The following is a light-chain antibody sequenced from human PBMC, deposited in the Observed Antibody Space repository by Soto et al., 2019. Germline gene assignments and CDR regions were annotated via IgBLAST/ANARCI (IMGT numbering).Light chain of an antibody. CDR2: DAS. CDR3: QQYDNYPLT. J-gene: IGKJ4*01. Sequence: IQMIHSPATLSASVGDRVTITCRASQSVRSWLAWYQQKPGTAPKLLIFDASRLESGVPSRFSGSASGTEFTLTISSLQPDDFATYYCQQYDNYPLTFGGGTKVDIK. CDR1: QSVRSW. V-gene: IGKV1-5*01.